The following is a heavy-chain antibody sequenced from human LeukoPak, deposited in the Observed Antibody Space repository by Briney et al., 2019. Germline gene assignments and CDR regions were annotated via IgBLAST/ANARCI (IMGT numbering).Heavy chain of an antibody. J-gene: IGHJ4*02. CDR1: GFTFSSSG. CDR2: ISYDGSNR. V-gene: IGHV3-30*02. D-gene: IGHD5-12*01. CDR3: AKETRGSYSDY. Sequence: GGSLRLSCAASGFTFSSSGMHWVRQAPGKGLEGVAFISYDGSNRYYADSVKGRFTTSRDNSKNTLYLQMNSLRAEDTAVYYCAKETRGSYSDYWGQGTLVTVSS.